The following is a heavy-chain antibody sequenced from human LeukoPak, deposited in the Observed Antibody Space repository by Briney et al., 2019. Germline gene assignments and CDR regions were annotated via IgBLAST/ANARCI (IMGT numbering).Heavy chain of an antibody. CDR1: GFTFSSYG. Sequence: GGSLRLSCAASGFTFSSYGMHWVRQAPGKGLEWVAVIWYDGSNKYYADSVKGRSTISRDNSKNTLYLQMNSLRAEDTAVYYCAKDLGMVVTSYFDYWGQGTLVTVSS. V-gene: IGHV3-33*06. D-gene: IGHD4-23*01. CDR2: IWYDGSNK. J-gene: IGHJ4*02. CDR3: AKDLGMVVTSYFDY.